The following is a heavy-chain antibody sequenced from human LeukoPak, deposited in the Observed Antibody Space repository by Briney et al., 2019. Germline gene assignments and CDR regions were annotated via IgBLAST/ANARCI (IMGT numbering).Heavy chain of an antibody. CDR2: ISGDGRTP. J-gene: IGHJ6*03. CDR1: GFSFSSNW. CDR3: AREVEKVPPTMGTYYYYYMDV. D-gene: IGHD3-10*01. V-gene: IGHV3-74*01. Sequence: AGTLRLSCVGSGFSFSSNWMYWVRQPPRKGLERVSRISGDGRTPHYERSVHGRFTVSRDNASNTLYLQMNSLRAEGTAVYCCAREVEKVPPTMGTYYYYYMDVWGKGTSVTVSS.